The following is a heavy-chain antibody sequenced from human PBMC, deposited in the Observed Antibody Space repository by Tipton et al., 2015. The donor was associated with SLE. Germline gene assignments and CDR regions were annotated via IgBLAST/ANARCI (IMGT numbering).Heavy chain of an antibody. CDR3: ARGGGYRAFDI. V-gene: IGHV4-34*01. J-gene: IGHJ3*02. CDR1: GGSFSAYY. Sequence: TLSLTCAVYGGSFSAYYWSWIRQPPGKGLEWIGEINHSGSTNYNPSLKSRVTISVDMSKNQFSLKLSSVTAADTAVYFCARGGGYRAFDIWGQGTMVTVSS. CDR2: INHSGST. D-gene: IGHD2-2*01.